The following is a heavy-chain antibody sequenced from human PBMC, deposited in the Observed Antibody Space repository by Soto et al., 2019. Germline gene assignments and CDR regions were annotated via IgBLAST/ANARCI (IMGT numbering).Heavy chain of an antibody. D-gene: IGHD5-18*01. V-gene: IGHV3-11*01. Sequence: GGSLRLSCASSGFTFSDYYMSLIRQAPGKGLEWVSYISSSGSTIYYADSVKGRFTISRDNAKNSLYLQMNSLRAEDTAVYYCARGDTLYNWFDPWGQGTLVTVSS. CDR1: GFTFSDYY. J-gene: IGHJ5*02. CDR3: ARGDTLYNWFDP. CDR2: ISSSGSTI.